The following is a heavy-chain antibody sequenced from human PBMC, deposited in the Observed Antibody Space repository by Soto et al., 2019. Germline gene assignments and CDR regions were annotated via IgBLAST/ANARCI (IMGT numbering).Heavy chain of an antibody. Sequence: QVQLVQSGAEVKKPGSSVKVSCKASGGCFSNYAVSWVRQAPGQGLEWMGAIIPIFGTSDNAQKFQGRVMITADESTSTLYMELIGLRFENTAVYYCARQFDFPETYNWLDSWGPGTLVTVYS. V-gene: IGHV1-69*12. CDR3: ARQFDFPETYNWLDS. J-gene: IGHJ5*01. CDR2: IIPIFGTS. D-gene: IGHD3-9*01. CDR1: GGCFSNYA.